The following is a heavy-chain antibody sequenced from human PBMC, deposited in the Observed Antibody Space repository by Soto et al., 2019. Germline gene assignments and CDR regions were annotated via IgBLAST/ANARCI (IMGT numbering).Heavy chain of an antibody. J-gene: IGHJ5*02. CDR1: GGSISSGGYY. CDR3: ARSVFP. Sequence: QVQLQESGPGLVKPSQTLSLTCTVSGGSISSGGYYWSWIRQHPGKGLEWIGYIYYSKSTYYNPSLNRRVTRSLDTSKNPSSLTLTSVTAAAPAVYYCARSVFPWGQGTRVTVSS. V-gene: IGHV4-31*03. CDR2: IYYSKST.